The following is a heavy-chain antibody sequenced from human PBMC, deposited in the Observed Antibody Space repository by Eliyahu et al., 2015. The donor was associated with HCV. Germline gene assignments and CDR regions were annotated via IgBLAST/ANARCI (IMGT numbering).Heavy chain of an antibody. CDR3: ARDGYVPSGWPYYYGMDV. CDR2: ISYDGSNK. Sequence: QVQLVESGGGVVQPGRSLRLSCAASGFTFSSYAMHWVRQAPGKGLEWVAVISYDGSNKYYADSVKGRFTISRDNSKNTLYLQMNSLRAEDTAVYYCARDGYVPSGWPYYYGMDVWGQGTTVTVSS. V-gene: IGHV3-30*04. CDR1: GFTFSSYA. D-gene: IGHD6-19*01. J-gene: IGHJ6*02.